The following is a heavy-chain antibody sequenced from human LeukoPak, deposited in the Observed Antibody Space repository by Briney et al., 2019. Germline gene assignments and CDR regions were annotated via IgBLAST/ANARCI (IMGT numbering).Heavy chain of an antibody. CDR2: ICYSGST. Sequence: ETLSLTCTVSGGFSSSYCWSWIRQPPGKGLEWIGYICYSGSTDYNPSLKSRITISIDMSKNQFSLKLSSVTAADTAVYYCARVGRWLQVADYWGQGTLVTVSS. CDR1: GGFSSSYC. CDR3: ARVGRWLQVADY. J-gene: IGHJ4*02. V-gene: IGHV4-59*01. D-gene: IGHD5-24*01.